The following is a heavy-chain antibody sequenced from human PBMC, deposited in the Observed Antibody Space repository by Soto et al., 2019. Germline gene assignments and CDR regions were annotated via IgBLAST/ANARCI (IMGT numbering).Heavy chain of an antibody. CDR2: IKQDASEK. Sequence: EVQLVESGGGLVQSGGSLRLSCAATGFSISNYWMSWVRQGPGKGPKWVANIKQDASEKYYVDSVKGRFTISRDNAENSLYLQMTSLRAEDTSVYHCARSLSAIPGESWGQGTLVTVSS. V-gene: IGHV3-7*05. D-gene: IGHD2-21*01. J-gene: IGHJ5*02. CDR3: ARSLSAIPGES. CDR1: GFSISNYW.